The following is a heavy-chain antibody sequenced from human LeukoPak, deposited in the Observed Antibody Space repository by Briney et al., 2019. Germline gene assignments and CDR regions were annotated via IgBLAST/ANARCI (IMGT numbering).Heavy chain of an antibody. CDR2: ISSNGGST. D-gene: IGHD2-21*01. V-gene: IGHV3-64*01. J-gene: IGHJ4*02. CDR3: ARRTNCGGDCYDY. Sequence: GGSLRLSCAASGFTFSSYAMHWVRQAPGKGLEYVSAISSNGGSTYYANSVKGRFTISRDNSKNTLYLQMGSLRAEDMAVYYCARRTNCGGDCYDYWGQGTLVIVSS. CDR1: GFTFSSYA.